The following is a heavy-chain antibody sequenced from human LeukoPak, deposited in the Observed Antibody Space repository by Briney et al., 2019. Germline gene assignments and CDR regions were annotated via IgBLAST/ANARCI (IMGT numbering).Heavy chain of an antibody. J-gene: IGHJ5*02. V-gene: IGHV1-2*02. CDR2: INPNSGGT. CDR3: ARDRGCSATTCYTGGDWLDP. Sequence: ASVKVSCKASGYTFTGYYMHWVRQAPGQGLEWMGWINPNSGGTNYAQKFQGRVTMTRDTSISTAYMELSRLRSDDTAVFYCARDRGCSATTCYTGGDWLDPWGQGTLVTVSS. CDR1: GYTFTGYY. D-gene: IGHD2-2*01.